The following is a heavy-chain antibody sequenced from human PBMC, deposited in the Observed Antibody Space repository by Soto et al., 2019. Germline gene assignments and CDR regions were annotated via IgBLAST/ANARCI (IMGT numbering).Heavy chain of an antibody. Sequence: QPGGSMRLSCAAPGSTVKAFCMNWVRQAPGKGLEWVSAISRSGDITYYADSVKGRFTISRDNSKNTLYLEMNSLTGDDTAVYYCAKGGFWVHYGMDVWGQGTTVTVSS. J-gene: IGHJ6*02. CDR3: AKGGFWVHYGMDV. V-gene: IGHV3-23*01. CDR1: GSTVKAFC. D-gene: IGHD2-15*01. CDR2: ISRSGDIT.